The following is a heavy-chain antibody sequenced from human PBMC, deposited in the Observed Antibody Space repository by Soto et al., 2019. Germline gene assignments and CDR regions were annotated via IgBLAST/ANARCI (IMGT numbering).Heavy chain of an antibody. CDR3: ASQYYYDSSGYSNYGMDV. V-gene: IGHV1-69*06. Sequence: SVKVSCKASGGTFSSYAISWVRQAPGQGLEWMGGIIPIFGTANYAQKFQGRVTITADKSTSTAYMELSSLRSEDTAVYYCASQYYYDSSGYSNYGMDVWGQGTTVTVSS. CDR1: GGTFSSYA. D-gene: IGHD3-22*01. J-gene: IGHJ6*02. CDR2: IIPIFGTA.